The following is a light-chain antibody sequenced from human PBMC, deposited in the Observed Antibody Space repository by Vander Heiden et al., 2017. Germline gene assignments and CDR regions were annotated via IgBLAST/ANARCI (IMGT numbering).Light chain of an antibody. CDR2: EGT. V-gene: IGLV2-23*01. CDR1: SSDVGTYNL. Sequence: QSALTQPASVSGSPGQPITISCSGTSSDVGTYNLVSWYQQHPGKAPKLMIYEGTKRPSGISNRFSGSNSGNTASLTIFGLQAEDTADYYCCSYAGSRGVVFGGGTKLTVL. CDR3: CSYAGSRGVV. J-gene: IGLJ2*01.